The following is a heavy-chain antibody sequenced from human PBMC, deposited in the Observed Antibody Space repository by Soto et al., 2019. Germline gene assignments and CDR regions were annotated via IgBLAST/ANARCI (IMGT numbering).Heavy chain of an antibody. Sequence: SETLSLTCAVYGGSFSVYYWSWIRQPPGKGLEWIGEINHSGSTNYNPSLKSRVTISVDTSKNQFSLKLSSVTAADTAVYYCARGWGAYSSGWYRRTGDFDYWGQGTLVTVSS. V-gene: IGHV4-34*01. CDR3: ARGWGAYSSGWYRRTGDFDY. J-gene: IGHJ4*02. D-gene: IGHD6-19*01. CDR1: GGSFSVYY. CDR2: INHSGST.